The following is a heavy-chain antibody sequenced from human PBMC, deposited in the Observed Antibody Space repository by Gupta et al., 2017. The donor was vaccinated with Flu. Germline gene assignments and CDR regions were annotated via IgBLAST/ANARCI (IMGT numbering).Heavy chain of an antibody. V-gene: IGHV3-23*01. D-gene: IGHD2-2*01. CDR3: VRGRYCSSTSCYEWGWYFDL. J-gene: IGHJ2*01. CDR2: ISSSGGTT. Sequence: AISSSGGTTYYADSVKGRFTISRDNSKNTLYLQMNSLRDEDTAVYYCVRGRYCSSTSCYEWGWYFDLWGRGTLVTVSS.